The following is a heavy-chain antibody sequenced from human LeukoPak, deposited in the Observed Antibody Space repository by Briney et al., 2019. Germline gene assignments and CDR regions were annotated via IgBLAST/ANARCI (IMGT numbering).Heavy chain of an antibody. J-gene: IGHJ4*02. CDR2: ITKSSTYV. CDR1: GFTFRTHS. V-gene: IGHV3-21*04. CDR3: ARGSGVHV. D-gene: IGHD3-10*01. Sequence: GGSLRLSCEASGFTFRTHSMNWVRQAPGKGLEWVSAITKSSTYVYYADSVKGRFTISRDNANNSLFLQMNDLGVDDTGVYYCARGSGVHVWGQGTLVLVSS.